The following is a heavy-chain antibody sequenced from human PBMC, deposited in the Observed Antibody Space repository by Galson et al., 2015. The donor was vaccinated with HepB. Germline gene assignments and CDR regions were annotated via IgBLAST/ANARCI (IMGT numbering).Heavy chain of an antibody. CDR3: AKDREYHTHVFDY. D-gene: IGHD2/OR15-2a*01. J-gene: IGHJ4*02. CDR1: GFTFSSYG. V-gene: IGHV3-30*18. CDR2: ISYDGSDK. Sequence: SLRLSCAASGFTFSSYGMHWVRQAPGKGPEWMAVISYDGSDKYYADSVKGRFTISRDNSKNTLYLQVNSLRAEDTAVYYCAKDREYHTHVFDYWGQGTLVTVSS.